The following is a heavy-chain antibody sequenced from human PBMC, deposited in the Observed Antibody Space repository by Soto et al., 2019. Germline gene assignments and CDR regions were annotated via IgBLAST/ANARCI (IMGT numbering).Heavy chain of an antibody. Sequence: SETLSLTCTVSGGSVSSGSYYWSWIRQPPGKGLEWIGYIYYSGSTNYNPSLKSRVTISVDTSKNQFSLKLSSVTAADTAVYYCARQAVAGTIDYYYYGMDVWGQGTTVTVSS. D-gene: IGHD6-19*01. CDR3: ARQAVAGTIDYYYYGMDV. J-gene: IGHJ6*02. V-gene: IGHV4-61*01. CDR2: IYYSGST. CDR1: GGSVSSGSYY.